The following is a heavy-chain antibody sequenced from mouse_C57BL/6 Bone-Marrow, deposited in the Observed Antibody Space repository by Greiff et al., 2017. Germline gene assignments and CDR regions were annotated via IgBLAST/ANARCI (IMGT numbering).Heavy chain of an antibody. J-gene: IGHJ4*01. Sequence: LQESGAELVKPGASVKISCKASGYAFSSYWMNWVKQRPGKGLEWIGQIYPGDGDTNYNGKFKGKATLTADKSSSTAYMQLSSLTSEDSAVYFCAREYYYAMDYWGQGTSVTVSS. CDR2: IYPGDGDT. CDR3: AREYYYAMDY. CDR1: GYAFSSYW. V-gene: IGHV1-80*01.